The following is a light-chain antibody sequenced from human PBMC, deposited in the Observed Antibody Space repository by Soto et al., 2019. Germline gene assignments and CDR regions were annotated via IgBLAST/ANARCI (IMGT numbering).Light chain of an antibody. CDR3: QQYGGSPGT. V-gene: IGKV3-20*01. CDR1: QSVRNTY. CDR2: HAS. J-gene: IGKJ1*01. Sequence: EIVLTQSPGTLSLSPGERATLSCRASQSVRNTYLAWYQQKPGQAPRLLIYHASNRVTGIPDRFSGSGSETDFTLTISRLEPEDFAVYYCQQYGGSPGTFGQGTKVEIE.